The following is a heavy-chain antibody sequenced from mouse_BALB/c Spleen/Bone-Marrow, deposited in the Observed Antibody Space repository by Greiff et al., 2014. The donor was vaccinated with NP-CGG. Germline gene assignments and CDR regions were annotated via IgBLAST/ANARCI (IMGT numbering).Heavy chain of an antibody. CDR1: GYAFTNYL. V-gene: IGHV1-54*01. Sequence: QVQLQQSRVDLVRPGTSVKVSCKASGYAFTNYLIEWVKQRPGQGLEWIGVINPGSGGTNYNENFKGKATLTADRSSSTAYMQLSCLSCVSSGFFVGARSAGLRRDSAWFAYGGQGTLVPVSA. CDR3: ARSAGLRRDSAWFAY. D-gene: IGHD3-3*01. CDR2: INPGSGGT. J-gene: IGHJ3*01.